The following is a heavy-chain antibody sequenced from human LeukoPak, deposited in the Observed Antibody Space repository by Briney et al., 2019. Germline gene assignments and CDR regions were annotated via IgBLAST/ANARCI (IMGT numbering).Heavy chain of an antibody. V-gene: IGHV3-23*01. D-gene: IGHD6-19*01. CDR1: GLTFSTYS. CDR3: AKDVAPHSGWDLDY. CDR2: IYNSGAKI. Sequence: PGGSLRLSCAVSGLTFSTYSMTWVRQGPGKGLEWVSSIYNSGAKIFYADSVRGRFTISRDNSKNMLYLQMNSLRVEDTAVYYCAKDVAPHSGWDLDYWGQGTLVTVSP. J-gene: IGHJ4*02.